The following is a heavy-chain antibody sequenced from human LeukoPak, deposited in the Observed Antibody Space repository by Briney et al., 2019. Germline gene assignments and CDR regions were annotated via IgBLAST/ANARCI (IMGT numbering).Heavy chain of an antibody. CDR3: VRRNYVSGRIDP. CDR2: FYYNGVT. Sequence: SETLSLTCTVSGGSISTSDYLWAWVRQPPGKGLEWIGDFYYNGVTSYSPSLKSRVTISVDTSRNQFSLNLTSVTAADAAVYYCVRRNYVSGRIDPWGQGTLVTVSS. J-gene: IGHJ5*02. D-gene: IGHD3-16*01. CDR1: GGSISTSDYL. V-gene: IGHV4-39*01.